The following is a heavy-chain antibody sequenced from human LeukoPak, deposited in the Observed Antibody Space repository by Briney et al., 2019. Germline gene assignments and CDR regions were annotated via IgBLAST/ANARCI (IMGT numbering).Heavy chain of an antibody. V-gene: IGHV4-39*01. Sequence: SETLSLTCTVSGGSISSSSYSWGWIRQPPGKGLEWIGSIYYSGSTYYNPSLKSRVTISVDTSKNQFSLKLSSVTAADTPVYYCARIRSGYYSFDYWGQGTLVTVSS. J-gene: IGHJ4*02. D-gene: IGHD3-22*01. CDR3: ARIRSGYYSFDY. CDR1: GGSISSSSYS. CDR2: IYYSGST.